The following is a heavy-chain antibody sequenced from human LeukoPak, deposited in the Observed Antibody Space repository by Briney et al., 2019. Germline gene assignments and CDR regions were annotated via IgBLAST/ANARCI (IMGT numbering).Heavy chain of an antibody. CDR1: GGSISSSSYY. Sequence: SETLSLTCTVSGGSISSSSYYWGWIRQPPGKGLEWTGSIYYSGSTYYNPSLKSRVTISVDTSKNQFSLKLSSVTAADTAVYYCARRCSGGSCYDAFDIWGQGTMVTVSS. CDR3: ARRCSGGSCYDAFDI. CDR2: IYYSGST. D-gene: IGHD2-15*01. J-gene: IGHJ3*02. V-gene: IGHV4-39*01.